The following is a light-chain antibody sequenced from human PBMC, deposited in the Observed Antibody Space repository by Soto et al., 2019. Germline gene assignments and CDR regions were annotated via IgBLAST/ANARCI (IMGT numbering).Light chain of an antibody. CDR2: EVS. CDR1: SSDVGRYNY. V-gene: IGLV2-8*01. Sequence: QSALTQPPSASGSPGQSVTISCTGTSSDVGRYNYVSWYQQHPDKPPKLMIYEVSERPSGVPDRFSGSKSGNTASLTVSGLQAEDEADYYCGSYAGSYNYVFGTGTKLTVL. J-gene: IGLJ1*01. CDR3: GSYAGSYNYV.